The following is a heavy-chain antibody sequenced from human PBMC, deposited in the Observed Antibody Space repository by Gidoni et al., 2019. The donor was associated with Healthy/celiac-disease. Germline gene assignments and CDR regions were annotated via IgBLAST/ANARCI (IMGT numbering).Heavy chain of an antibody. J-gene: IGHJ4*02. V-gene: IGHV3-48*02. CDR3: ARGYMVRGVSDY. Sequence: EVQLVESGVGLVQPGGSLRLSCAALGFTFSSYSMNWVRHAPGKVLEWVSYISSSSSTIYYADSVKGRFTISRDNAKNSLYLQMNSLRDEDTAVYYCARGYMVRGVSDYWGQGTLVTVSS. D-gene: IGHD3-10*01. CDR2: ISSSSSTI. CDR1: GFTFSSYS.